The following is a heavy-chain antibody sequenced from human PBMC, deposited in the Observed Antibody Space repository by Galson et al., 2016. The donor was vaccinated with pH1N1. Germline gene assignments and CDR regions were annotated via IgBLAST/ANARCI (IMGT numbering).Heavy chain of an antibody. CDR3: AAESQLLFACDI. CDR1: GFIFTGSI. CDR2: IVVGSGDA. Sequence: SVKVSCKASGFIFTGSIIQWVRQASGQRLEWIGWIVVGSGDANYAQRFQERVTITRDMSTTTVYMELSSLRSEDTSVYYCAAESQLLFACDIWGQGTMVTVSS. J-gene: IGHJ3*02. V-gene: IGHV1-58*02. D-gene: IGHD2-2*01.